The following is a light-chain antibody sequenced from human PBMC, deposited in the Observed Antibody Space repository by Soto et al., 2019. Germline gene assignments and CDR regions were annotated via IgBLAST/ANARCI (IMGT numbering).Light chain of an antibody. CDR1: QAIRTD. V-gene: IGKV1-6*01. CDR2: GAS. CDR3: LQAYSYPRT. Sequence: AIELTQSPSSLSASVGDRVTITCRASQAIRTDLGWYQQKPGKAPKLLIYGASSLQSGVPSRFSGSGSGTDFTLTISSLQPEDFATYYCLQAYSYPRTFGQGTRLEIK. J-gene: IGKJ5*01.